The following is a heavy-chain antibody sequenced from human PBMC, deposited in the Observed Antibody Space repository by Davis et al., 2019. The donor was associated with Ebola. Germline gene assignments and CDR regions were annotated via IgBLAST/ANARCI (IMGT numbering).Heavy chain of an antibody. CDR2: IYYSGST. CDR3: ATFGADYYDSDY. J-gene: IGHJ4*02. Sequence: PSETLSLTCTVSGGSISSSSYYWGWIRQPPGKGLEWIGSIYYSGSTYYNPSLKSRVTISVDTSKNQFSLKLSSVTAADTAVYYCATFGADYYDSDYWGQGTLVTVSS. CDR1: GGSISSSSYY. V-gene: IGHV4-39*01. D-gene: IGHD3-22*01.